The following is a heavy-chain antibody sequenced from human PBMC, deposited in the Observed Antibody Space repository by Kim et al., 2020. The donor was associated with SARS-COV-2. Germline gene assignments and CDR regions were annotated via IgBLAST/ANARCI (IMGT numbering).Heavy chain of an antibody. CDR3: AHRYSSGWPLTTGDW. Sequence: GGSLRLSCAASGFTFSSYGMHWVRQAPGKGLEWVAVISYDGSNKYYADSVKGRFTISRDNSKNTLYLQMNSLRAEDTAVYYCAHRYSSGWPLTTGDWWGQGTLVTVSS. J-gene: IGHJ4*02. CDR2: ISYDGSNK. CDR1: GFTFSSYG. V-gene: IGHV3-30*03. D-gene: IGHD6-19*01.